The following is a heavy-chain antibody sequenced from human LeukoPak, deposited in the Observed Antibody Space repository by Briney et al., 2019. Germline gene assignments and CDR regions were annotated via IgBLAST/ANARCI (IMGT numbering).Heavy chain of an antibody. CDR2: IKQDGSEK. J-gene: IGHJ6*03. V-gene: IGHV3-7*01. CDR1: GFTFSSYW. Sequence: GGSLRLSCAASGFTFSSYWMSWVRQAPGKGLEWVANIKQDGSEKYYVDSVKGRFTISRDNAKNSLYLQMNSLRAEDTAVYYCANFRDYYYYYMDVWGKGTTVTVSS. D-gene: IGHD1-1*01. CDR3: ANFRDYYYYYMDV.